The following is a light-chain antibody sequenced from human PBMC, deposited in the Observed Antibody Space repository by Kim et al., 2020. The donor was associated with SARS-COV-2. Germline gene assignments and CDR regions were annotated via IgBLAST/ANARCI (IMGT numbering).Light chain of an antibody. CDR3: SSYAGKNTVV. V-gene: IGLV2-8*01. CDR1: SSDVGGYNY. CDR2: EVS. Sequence: QSALTQPPSASGSPGQSVTISCTGTSSDVGGYNYVSWYQYHPGKAPKVMIYEVSKRPSGVPDRFSGSKSGNTASLTVSGLQAEDEADYYCSSYAGKNTVVFGGGTQLTVL. J-gene: IGLJ2*01.